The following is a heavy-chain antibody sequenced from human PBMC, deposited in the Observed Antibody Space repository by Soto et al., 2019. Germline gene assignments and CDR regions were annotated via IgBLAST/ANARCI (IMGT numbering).Heavy chain of an antibody. CDR3: VRLGATDRSFYP. D-gene: IGHD1-26*01. J-gene: IGHJ5*02. V-gene: IGHV4-61*01. CDR2: IYYTGNT. CDR1: GASVSSGSFY. Sequence: PSETLSLTFTVSGASVSSGSFYWSWMRQPPGKGLEYIGAIYYTGNTYYNPSLKSRVTISVDTSQNQFPLILTSVTAADTALYHCVRLGATDRSFYPWGQGILVTVSS.